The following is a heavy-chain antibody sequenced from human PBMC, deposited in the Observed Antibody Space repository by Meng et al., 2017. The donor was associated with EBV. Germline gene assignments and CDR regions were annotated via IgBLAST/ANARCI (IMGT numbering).Heavy chain of an antibody. Sequence: ITLKGSGPTLVKPTPTLLLTCPCSGISLTTSGVGVGWIRQPPGKALEWLAVIYWDDAKRYSPSLKNRLTITKDTSKNQVVLTMTNMDPVDTATYFCAHSKYYSDSGGYWDYFDDWGQGTLVTVSS. CDR1: GISLTTSGVG. CDR2: IYWDDAK. CDR3: AHSKYYSDSGGYWDYFDD. J-gene: IGHJ4*02. D-gene: IGHD3-10*01. V-gene: IGHV2-5*02.